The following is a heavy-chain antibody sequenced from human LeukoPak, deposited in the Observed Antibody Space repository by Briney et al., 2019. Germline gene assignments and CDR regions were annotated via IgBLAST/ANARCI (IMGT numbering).Heavy chain of an antibody. Sequence: SETLSLTCTVSGGSISSYYWSWIRQPPGKGLEWIGYIYYSGSTNYNPSLKSRVTISVDTSKNQFSLKLSSVTAADTAMYYCARAAVYDILTGYFFDYWGQGTLVTVSS. J-gene: IGHJ4*02. CDR1: GGSISSYY. CDR2: IYYSGST. D-gene: IGHD3-9*01. CDR3: ARAAVYDILTGYFFDY. V-gene: IGHV4-59*01.